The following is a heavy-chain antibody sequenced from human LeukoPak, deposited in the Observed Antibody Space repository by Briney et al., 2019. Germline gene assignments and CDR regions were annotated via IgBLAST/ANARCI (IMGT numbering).Heavy chain of an antibody. CDR1: SYSFTSYG. V-gene: IGHV1-18*01. Sequence: VASVKVSCKASSYSFTSYGINWVRQAPGQGLEWMGWISAYNGNTNYAQGLQGRVTMTTDTSTSTAYMELRSLRSDDTAVYYCARDVYGIGGANWFDPWGQGTLVTVSS. CDR3: ARDVYGIGGANWFDP. D-gene: IGHD5/OR15-5a*01. J-gene: IGHJ5*02. CDR2: ISAYNGNT.